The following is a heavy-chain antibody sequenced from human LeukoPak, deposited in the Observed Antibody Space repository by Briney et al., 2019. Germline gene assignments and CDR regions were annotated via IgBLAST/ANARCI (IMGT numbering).Heavy chain of an antibody. D-gene: IGHD2-2*02. CDR3: AKRYCSSSSCYSSLFDY. CDR1: KFTFSSYA. J-gene: IGHJ4*02. Sequence: GGSLRLSCAASKFTFSSYAMSWVRQAPGKGLEWVSAISGGGGSTYYADSVKGRFTVSRDNSKNTLYLQMNSLRAEDTAVYYCAKRYCSSSSCYSSLFDYWGQGTLVTVSS. V-gene: IGHV3-23*01. CDR2: ISGGGGST.